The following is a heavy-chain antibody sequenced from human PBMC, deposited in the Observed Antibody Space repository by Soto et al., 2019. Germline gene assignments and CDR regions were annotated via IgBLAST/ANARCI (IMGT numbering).Heavy chain of an antibody. Sequence: GESLKISCKGSGYSFTSYWISWVRQMPGKGLEWMGRIDPSDSYTNYSPSFQGHVTISADKSISTAYLQWSSLKASDTAVYYCARDGSGWSLEEPYFDYWGQGTLVTVSS. D-gene: IGHD6-19*01. J-gene: IGHJ4*02. CDR2: IDPSDSYT. CDR1: GYSFTSYW. V-gene: IGHV5-10-1*01. CDR3: ARDGSGWSLEEPYFDY.